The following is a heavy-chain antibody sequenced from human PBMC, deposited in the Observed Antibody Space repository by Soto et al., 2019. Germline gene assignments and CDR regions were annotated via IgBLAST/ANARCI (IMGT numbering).Heavy chain of an antibody. CDR2: INHSGST. CDR1: GGSFSGYY. D-gene: IGHD2-2*01. J-gene: IGHJ4*02. CDR3: ARRIVVVPNPALDY. V-gene: IGHV4-34*01. Sequence: QVQLQQWGAGLLKPSETLSLTCAVYGGSFSGYYWIWIRQPPGKGLEWIGEINHSGSTNYNPSLKSRVTISVDTSKNQFSLKLSSVTAADTAVYYCARRIVVVPNPALDYWGQGTLVTVSS.